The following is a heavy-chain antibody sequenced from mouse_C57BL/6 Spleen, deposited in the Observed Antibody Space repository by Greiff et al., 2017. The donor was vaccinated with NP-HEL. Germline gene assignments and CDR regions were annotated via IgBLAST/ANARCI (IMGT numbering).Heavy chain of an antibody. Sequence: VQLQQSGAELVKPGASVKMSCKASGYTFTSYWITWVKQRPGQGLEWIGDIYPGSGSTNYNEKFKSKATLTVDTSSSTAYMQLSSLTAEDSAVYYCARFITTVVATGYYAMDSWGQGTSVTVSS. CDR2: IYPGSGST. V-gene: IGHV1-55*01. CDR1: GYTFTSYW. J-gene: IGHJ4*01. CDR3: ARFITTVVATGYYAMDS. D-gene: IGHD1-1*01.